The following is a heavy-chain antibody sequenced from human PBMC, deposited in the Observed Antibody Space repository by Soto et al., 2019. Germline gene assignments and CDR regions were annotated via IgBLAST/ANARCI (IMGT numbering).Heavy chain of an antibody. CDR3: ARDQNGSPHFDY. D-gene: IGHD1-26*01. Sequence: SETLSLTCTVSGASIRSYYWSWIRQPPGKGQEWIGFIYYSGSTNYNPSLKSRVTISVDTSKNQFSLRVSSVTAADTAVYYCARDQNGSPHFDYWGQGTLVTVSS. V-gene: IGHV4-59*01. J-gene: IGHJ4*02. CDR2: IYYSGST. CDR1: GASIRSYY.